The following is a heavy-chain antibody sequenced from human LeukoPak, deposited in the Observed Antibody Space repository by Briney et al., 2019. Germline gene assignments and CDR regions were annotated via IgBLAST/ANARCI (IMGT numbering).Heavy chain of an antibody. V-gene: IGHV3-30*03. Sequence: GGSLRLSCAASGFTFSSYGMHWVRQAPGKGLEWVAVISYDGSNKYYADSVKGRFTISRDNSKNTLYLQMNSLRAEDTAVYYCARGIVVGATKFFDYWGQGTLVTVTS. J-gene: IGHJ4*02. CDR2: ISYDGSNK. D-gene: IGHD1-26*01. CDR1: GFTFSSYG. CDR3: ARGIVVGATKFFDY.